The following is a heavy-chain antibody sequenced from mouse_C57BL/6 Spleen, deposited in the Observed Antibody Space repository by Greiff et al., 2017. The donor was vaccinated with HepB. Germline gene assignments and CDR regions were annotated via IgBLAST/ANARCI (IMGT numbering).Heavy chain of an antibody. D-gene: IGHD3-2*02. CDR1: GYTFTSYW. CDR2: IDPSDSET. Sequence: VQLQQPGAELVRPGSSVKLSCKASGYTFTSYWMHWVKQRPIQGLEWTGNIDPSDSETHYNQKFKDKATLTVDKSSSTAYMQLSSLTSEDSAVYYCARWDSSGYVGFAYWGQGTLVTVSA. J-gene: IGHJ3*01. CDR3: ARWDSSGYVGFAY. V-gene: IGHV1-52*01.